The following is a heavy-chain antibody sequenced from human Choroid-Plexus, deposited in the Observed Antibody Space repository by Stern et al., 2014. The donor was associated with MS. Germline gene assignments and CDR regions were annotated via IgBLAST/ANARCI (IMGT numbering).Heavy chain of an antibody. CDR1: GYIFTGYY. V-gene: IGHV1-2*02. D-gene: IGHD3-3*01. CDR3: ARDQRGITIFGVVTDYYYLGMDV. J-gene: IGHJ6*02. CDR2: INPKTGGT. Sequence: VQLVESGAEVKKPGASGKVSCKTSGYIFTGYYIHWVRQAPGQGLEWMAWINPKTGGTKYAQKFQGRVTMSRDTSISTAYVELSSLTSDDTAVYYCARDQRGITIFGVVTDYYYLGMDVWGQGTTVPVSS.